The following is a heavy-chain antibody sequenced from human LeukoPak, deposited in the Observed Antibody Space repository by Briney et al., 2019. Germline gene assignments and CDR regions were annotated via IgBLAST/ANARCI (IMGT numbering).Heavy chain of an antibody. J-gene: IGHJ3*02. CDR1: GFTFNNYG. D-gene: IGHD1-26*01. V-gene: IGHV3-33*08. Sequence: PGGSLRLSCAASGFTFNNYGMHWVRQAPGKGLEWVAVIWYDGSNKYYADSVKGRFTISRDNSKNTLYLQMNSLRAEDTAVYYCARGRGGSYYEGDAFDIWGQGTMVTVSS. CDR3: ARGRGGSYYEGDAFDI. CDR2: IWYDGSNK.